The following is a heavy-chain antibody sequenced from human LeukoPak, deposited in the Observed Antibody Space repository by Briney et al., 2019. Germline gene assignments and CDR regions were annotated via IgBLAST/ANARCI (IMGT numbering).Heavy chain of an antibody. Sequence: ASVKVSCKAYGYTFTSYGISWIRQAPGQGLEWMGWIDTYSGNTNYAQKIRGRVTMTTDTSTGTAYMDLKSLRSDDTAVYYCAGRYCSSTSCSPLRYWGQGTLVTVSS. CDR1: GYTFTSYG. J-gene: IGHJ4*02. CDR3: AGRYCSSTSCSPLRY. D-gene: IGHD2-2*01. CDR2: IDTYSGNT. V-gene: IGHV1-18*01.